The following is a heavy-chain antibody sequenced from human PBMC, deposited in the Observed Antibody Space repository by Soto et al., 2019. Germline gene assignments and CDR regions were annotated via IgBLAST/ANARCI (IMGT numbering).Heavy chain of an antibody. V-gene: IGHV1-2*04. J-gene: IGHJ4*02. Sequence: GASVKVSCKASGYTFTGYYMHWVRQAPGQGLEWMGWINPNSGGTNYAQKFQGWVTMTRDTSISTAYMELSRLRSDDTAVFYCARGGPTTFLMGYAKYYFDYWGKGTLVTVS. CDR1: GYTFTGYY. CDR2: INPNSGGT. D-gene: IGHD2-8*01. CDR3: ARGGPTTFLMGYAKYYFDY.